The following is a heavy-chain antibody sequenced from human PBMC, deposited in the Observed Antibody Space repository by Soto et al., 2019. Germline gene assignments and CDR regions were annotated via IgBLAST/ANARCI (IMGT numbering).Heavy chain of an antibody. CDR3: ARDGGLYPRNWFDP. D-gene: IGHD3-16*01. V-gene: IGHV4-39*02. J-gene: IGHJ5*02. CDR2: IYYSGST. CDR1: GGSISSSSYY. Sequence: SETLSLTCTVSGGSISSSSYYWGWIRQPPGKGLEWIGSIYYSGSTYYNPSLKSRVTISVDTSKNQFSLRLSSVTAADTAVYYCARDGGLYPRNWFDPWGQGTLVTVSS.